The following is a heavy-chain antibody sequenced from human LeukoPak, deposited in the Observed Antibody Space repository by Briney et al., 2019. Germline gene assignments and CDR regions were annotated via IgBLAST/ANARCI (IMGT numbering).Heavy chain of an antibody. CDR2: ISGSGGST. J-gene: IGHJ6*03. D-gene: IGHD3-3*01. V-gene: IGHV3-23*01. Sequence: GGSLRLSCAASGFTFSSYAMSWVRQAPGNGLEWVSAISGSGGSTYYADSVKGRFTISRDNSKNTLYLQMNSLRAEDTAVYYCAKDRGPLRFLDPDAHYMDVWGKGTTVTVSS. CDR3: AKDRGPLRFLDPDAHYMDV. CDR1: GFTFSSYA.